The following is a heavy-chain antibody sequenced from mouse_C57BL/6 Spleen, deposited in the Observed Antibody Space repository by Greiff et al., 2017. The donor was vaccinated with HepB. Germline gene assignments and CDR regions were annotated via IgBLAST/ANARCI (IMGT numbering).Heavy chain of an antibody. CDR1: GYSITSGYY. Sequence: EVQLQESGPGLVKPSQSLSLTCSVTGYSITSGYYWNWIRQLPGNKLEWMGYISYDGSNNYNPALTNLISVTRDTSKNQFFLKLNSVTTENTATYNCARGTYFDYWGKGTTLTVAS. CDR3: ARGTYFDY. CDR2: ISYDGSN. J-gene: IGHJ2*01. V-gene: IGHV3-6*01.